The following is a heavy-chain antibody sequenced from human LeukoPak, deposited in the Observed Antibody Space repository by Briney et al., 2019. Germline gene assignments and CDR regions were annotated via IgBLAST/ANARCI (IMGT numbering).Heavy chain of an antibody. Sequence: GGSLRLSCAASGFTFSSYAMSWVRQAPGKGLEWVSAISGSGGSTYYADSVKGRFTISRDNAKNSLYLQMNSLGDEDTAVYYCARDGPVAGTPFDFWGQGTLVTVSS. CDR2: ISGSGGST. D-gene: IGHD6-19*01. CDR1: GFTFSSYA. J-gene: IGHJ4*02. CDR3: ARDGPVAGTPFDF. V-gene: IGHV3-23*01.